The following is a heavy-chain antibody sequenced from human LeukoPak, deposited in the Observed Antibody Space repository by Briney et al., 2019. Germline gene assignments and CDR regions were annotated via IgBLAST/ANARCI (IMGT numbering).Heavy chain of an antibody. Sequence: SETLSLTCTVSGGSISSYYWSWIRQPPGKGLEWIGYIFYSGSTNYNPSLKSRVTISVDTSKNQFSLKLTSVTAADTAVYYCARPSTVVTGYSFDIWGQGTMVTVSS. CDR2: IFYSGST. D-gene: IGHD4-23*01. CDR3: ARPSTVVTGYSFDI. J-gene: IGHJ3*02. V-gene: IGHV4-59*08. CDR1: GGSISSYY.